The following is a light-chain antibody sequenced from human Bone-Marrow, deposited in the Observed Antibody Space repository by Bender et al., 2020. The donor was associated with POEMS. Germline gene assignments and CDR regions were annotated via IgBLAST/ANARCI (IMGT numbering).Light chain of an antibody. Sequence: QSVLTQPPSVSGTPGQRVTISCSGSGSNIGGYPVNWYQQLPGTAPRLLIYTNNERPSGVSHRFSGSMSGNTASLTISGLQAEDDADYYCSSYSITRTLIFGGGTRLTVL. CDR3: SSYSITRTLI. CDR1: GSNIGGYP. V-gene: IGLV1-44*01. J-gene: IGLJ2*01. CDR2: TNN.